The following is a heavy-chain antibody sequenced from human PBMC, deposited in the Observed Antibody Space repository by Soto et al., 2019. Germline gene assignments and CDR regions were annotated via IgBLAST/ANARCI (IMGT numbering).Heavy chain of an antibody. CDR2: ISGSGGST. D-gene: IGHD2-2*01. CDR1: GFTFSSYA. CDR3: ARDLGTTAAMGYYYYGMDV. V-gene: IGHV3-23*01. J-gene: IGHJ6*02. Sequence: GGSLRLSCAASGFTFSSYAMSWVRQAPGKGLEWVSAISGSGGSTYYADSVKGRFTISRDNSKNTLYLQMNSLRAEDTAVYYCARDLGTTAAMGYYYYGMDVWGQGTTVTVSS.